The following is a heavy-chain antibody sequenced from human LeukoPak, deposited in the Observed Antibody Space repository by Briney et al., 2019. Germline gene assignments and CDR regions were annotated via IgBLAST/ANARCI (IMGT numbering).Heavy chain of an antibody. D-gene: IGHD2-2*01. CDR2: ISYDGSNK. CDR1: GFTFSSYA. J-gene: IGHJ1*01. CDR3: VTYSSSNGREFQY. Sequence: GRSLRLSCAASGFTFSSYAMHWVRQAPGKGLEWVAVISYDGSNKYYADSVKGRFIISRDNSKNTLYLQMNSLRAEDTAVYYCVTYSSSNGREFQYWGQGTLVTVSS. V-gene: IGHV3-30-3*01.